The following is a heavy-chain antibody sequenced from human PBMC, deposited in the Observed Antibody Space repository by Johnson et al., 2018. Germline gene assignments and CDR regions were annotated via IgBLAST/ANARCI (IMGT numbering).Heavy chain of an antibody. CDR3: ARDVGYCSSTSCYEGDYYYYYRDV. CDR2: IIPILGIA. J-gene: IGHJ6*03. CDR1: GGTFSSYA. V-gene: IGHV1-69*04. Sequence: QVQLVQSGAEVTKPGSSVKVSCKASGGTFSSYAINWVRQAPGQGLEWMGGIIPILGIANYAQKFQGRVTITADKSTSTAYMELSSLRSEDTAVYYCARDVGYCSSTSCYEGDYYYYYRDVWGQGTTVTVSS. D-gene: IGHD2-2*01.